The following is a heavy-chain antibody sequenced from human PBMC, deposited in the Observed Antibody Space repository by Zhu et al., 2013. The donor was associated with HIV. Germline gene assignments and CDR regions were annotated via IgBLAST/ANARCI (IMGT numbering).Heavy chain of an antibody. CDR1: GDSVSSYY. V-gene: IGHV4-59*02. J-gene: IGHJ4*02. CDR2: ISQSDST. Sequence: VQLQESGPGLVKPSETLSLTCAVSGDSVSSYYWSWIRQPPGKGLEWLGSISQSDSTKYNPSLESRVTISRETSKNVFSLRLTSVTAADTAMYYCAKEGSKKAVDYWGPGLLVTVSS. CDR3: AKEGSKKAVDY. D-gene: IGHD3-10*01.